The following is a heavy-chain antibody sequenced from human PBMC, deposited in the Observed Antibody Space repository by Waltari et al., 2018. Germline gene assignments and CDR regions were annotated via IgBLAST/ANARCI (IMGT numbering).Heavy chain of an antibody. D-gene: IGHD3-16*01. J-gene: IGHJ4*02. CDR3: AKEGWGKDFDY. CDR2: ISWKSGSI. V-gene: IGHV3-9*01. CDR1: GFTFDDYA. Sequence: EVQLVESGGGLVQPGRSLRLSCAASGFTFDDYAMHWVRQAPGKGLEWVSGISWKSGSIGYADSVKGRFTISRDNAKNSLYLQMNSLRAEDTALYYCAKEGWGKDFDYWGQGTLVTVSS.